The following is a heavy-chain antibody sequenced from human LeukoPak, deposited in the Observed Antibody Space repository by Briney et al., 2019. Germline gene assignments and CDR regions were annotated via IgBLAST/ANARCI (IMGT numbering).Heavy chain of an antibody. CDR1: GYTFTSYG. V-gene: IGHV1-18*01. J-gene: IGHJ4*02. CDR2: INAYDGNT. CDR3: ARVPPLRYYFDH. D-gene: IGHD3-16*01. Sequence: ASVKVSCKASGYTFTSYGIAWVRQVPGQGLEWMGWINAYDGNTKHAQTLQGRVTMTTDTSTSTAYMELRSLRSDDTAVYYCARVPPLRYYFDHWSQGTLVTVSS.